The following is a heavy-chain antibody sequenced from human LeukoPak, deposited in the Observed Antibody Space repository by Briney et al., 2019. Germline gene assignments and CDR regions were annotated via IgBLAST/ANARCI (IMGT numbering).Heavy chain of an antibody. CDR1: GGSISSSSYY. CDR3: ARIRDGYTEDAFDI. D-gene: IGHD5-24*01. CDR2: IFYSGST. J-gene: IGHJ3*02. Sequence: SEPLSLTCTVSGGSISSSSYYWGWVRQPPGKGLEWIGSIFYSGSTYYNPSLKSRVTISIDTSKNQFSLRLSSVTAADTAVYYCARIRDGYTEDAFDIWGQGTLVTVSS. V-gene: IGHV4-39*07.